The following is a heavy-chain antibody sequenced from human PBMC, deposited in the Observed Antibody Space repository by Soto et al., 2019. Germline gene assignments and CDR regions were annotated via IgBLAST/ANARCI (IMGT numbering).Heavy chain of an antibody. CDR2: IYWDDYK. J-gene: IGHJ4*02. CDR1: GFSLSTSGVG. V-gene: IGHV2-5*02. CDR3: LPKGGGDRVLDY. Sequence: QITLKESGPALVKPTQTLTLTCTFSGFSLSTSGVGVGWIRQPPGEALEWLALIYWDDYKHFSPSLDSRLTITKDTPKNQVVLTTTTIDPADTPTYFCLPKGGGDRVLDYWGQGTLVTVSS. D-gene: IGHD3-16*01.